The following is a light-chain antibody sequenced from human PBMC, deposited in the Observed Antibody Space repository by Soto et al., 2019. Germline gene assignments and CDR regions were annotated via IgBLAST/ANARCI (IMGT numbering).Light chain of an antibody. J-gene: IGKJ1*01. CDR1: QGISSY. CDR3: QQLNSYPRT. CDR2: AAS. V-gene: IGKV1-9*01. Sequence: IQLTQSPSFLSASVGDRVTITCRASQGISSYLAWYQQKPGKAPNLLIYAASTLQSGVPSRFSGSGSGTEFTLTISSLQPEDFATYFCQQLNSYPRTFGQGTKVEIK.